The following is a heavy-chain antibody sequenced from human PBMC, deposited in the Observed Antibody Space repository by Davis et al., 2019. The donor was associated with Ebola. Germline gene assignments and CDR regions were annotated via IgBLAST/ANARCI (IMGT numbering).Heavy chain of an antibody. Sequence: MPGGSLRLSCAASGYTFTSYGISWVRQAPGQGLEWMGWISAYNGNTNYAQKLQGRVTMTTDTSTSTAYMELRSLRSDDTAVYYCARGMATIWYGMDVWGQGTTVTVSS. CDR1: GYTFTSYG. V-gene: IGHV1-18*01. CDR2: ISAYNGNT. D-gene: IGHD5-12*01. J-gene: IGHJ6*02. CDR3: ARGMATIWYGMDV.